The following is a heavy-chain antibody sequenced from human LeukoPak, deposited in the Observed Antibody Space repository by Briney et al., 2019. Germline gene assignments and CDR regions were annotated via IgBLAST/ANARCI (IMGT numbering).Heavy chain of an antibody. CDR3: AKDTDYYDSSGTFFDY. CDR1: GFTFSNSA. J-gene: IGHJ4*02. Sequence: GGSLRLSCAASGFTFSNSAMNWVRQVPGKGLEWVSSIDYDSSHIYYAASVRGRFTISRDNSKNTLYLQMNSLRAEDTAVYYCAKDTDYYDSSGTFFDYWGQGTLVTVSS. CDR2: IDYDSSHI. D-gene: IGHD3-22*01. V-gene: IGHV3-21*04.